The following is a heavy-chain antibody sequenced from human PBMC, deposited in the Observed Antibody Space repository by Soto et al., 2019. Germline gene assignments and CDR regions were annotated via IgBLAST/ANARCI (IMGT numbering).Heavy chain of an antibody. CDR2: ISYDGSNK. J-gene: IGHJ6*02. V-gene: IGHV3-30*18. CDR3: AKDVVVGATTGLGEYYYYGMDV. D-gene: IGHD1-26*01. Sequence: QVQLVESGGGVVQPGRSLRLSCAASGFTFSSYGMHWVRQAPGKGLEWVAVISYDGSNKYYADSVKGRFTISRDNSKNTLYLQMNSLRAEDTAVYYCAKDVVVGATTGLGEYYYYGMDVWGQGTTVTVSS. CDR1: GFTFSSYG.